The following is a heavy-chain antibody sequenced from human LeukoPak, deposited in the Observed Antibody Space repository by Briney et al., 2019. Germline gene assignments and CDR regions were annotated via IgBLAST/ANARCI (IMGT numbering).Heavy chain of an antibody. CDR3: ARYNWNDVVSALDY. Sequence: ASVKVSCKASGYTLSGYYIHWVRQAPGQGLEWMGWINPNSGATHYAQNFQGGVTMTRDKSISTFYMEVSRLRSDDTAVYFCARYNWNDVVSALDYWGQGTLVTVSS. J-gene: IGHJ4*02. D-gene: IGHD1-1*01. CDR2: INPNSGAT. CDR1: GYTLSGYY. V-gene: IGHV1-2*02.